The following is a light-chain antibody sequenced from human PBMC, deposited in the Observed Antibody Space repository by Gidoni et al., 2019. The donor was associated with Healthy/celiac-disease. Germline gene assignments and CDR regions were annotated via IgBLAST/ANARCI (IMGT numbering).Light chain of an antibody. V-gene: IGKV3-15*01. Sequence: EIVMTQSPATLSVSPGERATLSCRASQSVNSNLAWYQQKPGQAPRLLIYGASTRATGIPARFSGSGSGTEFTLTISSLQSEDFAVYYCQQYNNWPPPWTFGQXTKVEIK. J-gene: IGKJ1*01. CDR2: GAS. CDR3: QQYNNWPPPWT. CDR1: QSVNSN.